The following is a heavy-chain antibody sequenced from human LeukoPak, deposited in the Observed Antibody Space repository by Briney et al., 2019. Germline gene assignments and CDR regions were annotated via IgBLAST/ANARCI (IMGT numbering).Heavy chain of an antibody. CDR1: GYSFTSYW. D-gene: IGHD3-22*01. V-gene: IGHV5-51*01. Sequence: RESLKISCKGSGYSFTSYWIGWVRQMPGKSLEWMGIIYPGDSDTRYSPSFQGQVTISADKSISTAYLQWSSLKASDTAMYYCARPYDSSGYYASGIDYWGQGTLVTVSS. J-gene: IGHJ4*02. CDR3: ARPYDSSGYYASGIDY. CDR2: IYPGDSDT.